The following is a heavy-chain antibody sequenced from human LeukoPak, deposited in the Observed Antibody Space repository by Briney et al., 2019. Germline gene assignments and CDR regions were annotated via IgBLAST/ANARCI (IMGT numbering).Heavy chain of an antibody. D-gene: IGHD4-17*01. CDR3: ARGIESYGDYGY. J-gene: IGHJ4*02. CDR2: IYNSGST. CDR1: SCTISGFY. Sequence: SETLSLTCTVYSCTISGFYWSWIRQPPGKGLEWIAYIYNSGSTNYNPCLKSRVTISIDTSKNQFSLKLSSLTAADTAIYYCARGIESYGDYGYWGQGILVTVSS. V-gene: IGHV4-59*01.